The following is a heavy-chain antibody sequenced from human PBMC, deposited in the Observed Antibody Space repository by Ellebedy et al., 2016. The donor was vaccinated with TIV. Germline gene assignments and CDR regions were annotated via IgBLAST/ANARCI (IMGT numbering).Heavy chain of an antibody. CDR2: IYTGGAT. CDR3: ARGKPVVDDIVVVPGTYGMDV. CDR1: AFSVNIKY. Sequence: GGSLRLXXAASAFSVNIKYMNWVRQAPGKGLEWVSTIYTGGATFYADSVKGRFTIFRDISKNTVFLQMNSLRADDTAVYYCARGKPVVDDIVVVPGTYGMDVWGQGTTVTVSS. V-gene: IGHV3-53*01. J-gene: IGHJ6*02. D-gene: IGHD2-2*01.